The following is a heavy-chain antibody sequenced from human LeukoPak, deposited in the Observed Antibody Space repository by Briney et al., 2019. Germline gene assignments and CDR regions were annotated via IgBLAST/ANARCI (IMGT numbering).Heavy chain of an antibody. CDR3: ARDGEIVYQLGGNWFDP. J-gene: IGHJ5*02. CDR1: GGSISSYC. CDR2: IYTSGST. Sequence: SETLSLTCTVSGGSISSYCWSWIRQPAGKGLEWIGRIYTSGSTNYNPSLKSRVTMSVDTSKNQFSLKLSSVTAADTAVYYCARDGEIVYQLGGNWFDPWGQGTLVTVPS. D-gene: IGHD2-2*01. V-gene: IGHV4-4*07.